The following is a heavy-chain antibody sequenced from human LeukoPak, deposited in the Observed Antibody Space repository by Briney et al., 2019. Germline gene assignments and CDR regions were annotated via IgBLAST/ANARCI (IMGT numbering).Heavy chain of an antibody. CDR2: VNHNGRTA. D-gene: IGHD1-1*01. CDR1: GFTFSSYE. Sequence: GGSLRLSCAASGFTFSSYEMNWVRQAPGKGLVWVSDVNHNGRTANYADSVRGRFTTSRDNAQNTAFLQMTSLSADDTAVYYCARDSPGSIDFWGQGTLVTVSS. CDR3: ARDSPGSIDF. J-gene: IGHJ4*02. V-gene: IGHV3-74*01.